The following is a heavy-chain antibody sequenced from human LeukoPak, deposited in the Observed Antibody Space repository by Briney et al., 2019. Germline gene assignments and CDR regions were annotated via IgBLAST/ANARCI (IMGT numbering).Heavy chain of an antibody. Sequence: SVKVSCKASGGTFSSYAISWVRHAPGQGLNWMGGIIPIFGTANYAQKFQGRVTITADESTGTAYMELSSLRSEDTAVYYCARVAVRDYWYYFDYWGQGTLVTVSS. D-gene: IGHD2-8*02. CDR3: ARVAVRDYWYYFDY. J-gene: IGHJ4*02. CDR1: GGTFSSYA. CDR2: IIPIFGTA. V-gene: IGHV1-69*01.